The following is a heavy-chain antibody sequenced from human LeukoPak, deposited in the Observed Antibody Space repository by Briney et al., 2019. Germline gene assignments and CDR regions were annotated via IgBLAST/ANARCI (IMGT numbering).Heavy chain of an antibody. CDR3: AVEGYCSGGSCYTNWFDP. Sequence: GGSLRLSCAASGFTYSTYSMNWVRQAPGKGLDWVSYISSSGTTMYYADSVKGRFTISKDNAKNSLYLQMNSLRDEDTAVYYCAVEGYCSGGSCYTNWFDPWGQGTLVTVSS. CDR1: GFTYSTYS. CDR2: ISSSGTTM. J-gene: IGHJ5*02. V-gene: IGHV3-48*02. D-gene: IGHD2-15*01.